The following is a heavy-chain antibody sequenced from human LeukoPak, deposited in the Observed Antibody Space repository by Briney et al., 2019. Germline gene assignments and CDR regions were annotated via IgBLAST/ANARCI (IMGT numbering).Heavy chain of an antibody. Sequence: SETLSLTCTLSGGSITSYYWIWICQPAGKGLEWIGQIHTIGSTNYNPSLKNRVAMSVDTSKNQFSLELSSVTAADTAVYYCAGRAQTTGWSFDYWGQGALVTVSS. CDR2: IHTIGST. CDR1: GGSITSYY. V-gene: IGHV4-4*07. D-gene: IGHD6-19*01. J-gene: IGHJ4*02. CDR3: AGRAQTTGWSFDY.